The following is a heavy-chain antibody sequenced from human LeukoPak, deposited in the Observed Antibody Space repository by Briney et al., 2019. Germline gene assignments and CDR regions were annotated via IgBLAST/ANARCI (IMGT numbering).Heavy chain of an antibody. CDR3: AKDIGQAYYGSGSHSTTYAY. Sequence: GGSLRLSCAASGFTFDDYAMHWVRQAPGKGLEWVSGISWNSGSIGYADSVKGRFTISRDNAKNSLYLQMNSLRAEDTALYYCAKDIGQAYYGSGSHSTTYAYWGQGTLATVSS. J-gene: IGHJ4*02. V-gene: IGHV3-9*01. CDR2: ISWNSGSI. D-gene: IGHD3-10*01. CDR1: GFTFDDYA.